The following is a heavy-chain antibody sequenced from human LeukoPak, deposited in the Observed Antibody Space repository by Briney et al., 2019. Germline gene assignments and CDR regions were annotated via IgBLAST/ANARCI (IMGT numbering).Heavy chain of an antibody. J-gene: IGHJ4*02. CDR3: ARAPAYSGSYYVDY. Sequence: PSETLSLTCTVSGASISSYYWSWIRQFPGKGLEWIGYIHYTGVTNYNPSLKSRVTISLDTSKNQLSLTLSSVTAADTAVYFCARAPAYSGSYYVDYWGQGTLVTVSS. CDR2: IHYTGVT. V-gene: IGHV4-59*01. D-gene: IGHD1-26*01. CDR1: GASISSYY.